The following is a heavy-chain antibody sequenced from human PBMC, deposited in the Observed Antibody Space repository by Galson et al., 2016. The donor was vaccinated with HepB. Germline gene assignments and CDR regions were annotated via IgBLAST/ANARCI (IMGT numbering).Heavy chain of an antibody. CDR2: IKQDGSEK. CDR1: GFTFSNFW. V-gene: IGHV3-7*01. Sequence: SLRLSCAASGFTFSNFWMSWVRQAPGKGLEWVANIKQDGSEKYYVDSVKGRFTISRDNAKNSLYLQMNSLRAEDTAVYYCARDQGGNYYVYDYYGMDVWGQGTTVTVSS. CDR3: ARDQGGNYYVYDYYGMDV. J-gene: IGHJ6*02. D-gene: IGHD1-26*01.